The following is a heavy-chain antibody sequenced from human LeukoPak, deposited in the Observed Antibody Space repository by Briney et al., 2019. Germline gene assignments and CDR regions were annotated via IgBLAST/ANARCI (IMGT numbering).Heavy chain of an antibody. J-gene: IGHJ4*02. V-gene: IGHV3-21*01. Sequence: PGGSLRLSCAASGSTFSSYSMNWVRQAPGKGLEWVSSISSSSSSYIYYADSVKGRFTISRDNAKNSLYLQMNSLRAEDTAVYYCARGSEYSSSSSGGWGQGTLVTVSS. CDR3: ARGSEYSSSSSGG. D-gene: IGHD6-6*01. CDR1: GSTFSSYS. CDR2: ISSSSSSYI.